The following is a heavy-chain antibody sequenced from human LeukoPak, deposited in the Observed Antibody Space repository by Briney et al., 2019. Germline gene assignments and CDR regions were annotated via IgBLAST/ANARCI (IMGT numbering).Heavy chain of an antibody. J-gene: IGHJ4*02. CDR1: GFTFSSYA. CDR3: ARVYDSSGYYYGPWDY. Sequence: GGSLRLSCAASGFTFSSYAMSWVRQAPGKGLEWVSAISGSGGSTYYADSVKGRFTISRDNSKNTLYLQMNSLRAEDTAVYYCARVYDSSGYYYGPWDYWGQGTLVTVSS. CDR2: ISGSGGST. D-gene: IGHD3-22*01. V-gene: IGHV3-23*01.